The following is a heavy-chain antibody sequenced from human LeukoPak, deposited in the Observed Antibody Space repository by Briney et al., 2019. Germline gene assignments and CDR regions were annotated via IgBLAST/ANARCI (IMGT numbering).Heavy chain of an antibody. CDR2: IYYSGST. J-gene: IGHJ2*01. CDR3: ARHQGVVDL. V-gene: IGHV4-39*07. D-gene: IGHD3-3*01. Sequence: SETLSLTCTVSGGSISSSSYYWGWIRQPPGKGLEWIGSIYYSGSTHYNPSLKSRVTISVDTSKNQFSLKLSSVTAADMAVYYCARHQGVVDLWGRGSLVTVSS. CDR1: GGSISSSSYY.